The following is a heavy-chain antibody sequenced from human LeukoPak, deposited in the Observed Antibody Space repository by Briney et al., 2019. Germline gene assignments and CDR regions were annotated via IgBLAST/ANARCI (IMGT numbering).Heavy chain of an antibody. CDR3: ARHRMYYYDSSGSRHDAFDI. Sequence: PSETLSLTCAVYGGSFSGYYWSWIRQPPGKGLEWIGEINHSGSTNYNPSLKSRVTISVDTSKNQFSLKLSSVTAADTAVYYCARHRMYYYDSSGSRHDAFDIWGQGTMVTVSS. J-gene: IGHJ3*02. CDR2: INHSGST. CDR1: GGSFSGYY. D-gene: IGHD3-22*01. V-gene: IGHV4-34*01.